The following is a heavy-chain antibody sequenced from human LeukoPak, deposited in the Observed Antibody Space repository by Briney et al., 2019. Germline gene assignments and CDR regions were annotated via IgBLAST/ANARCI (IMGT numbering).Heavy chain of an antibody. CDR3: ASYSPPGPLDY. CDR2: IIPIFGTA. Sequence: SVKASCKASGGTFNSYATSWVRQAQEQGVEWMGGIIPIFGTANYAQKFQGRVTITADESTSTAYMELSSLRSEDTAVYYCASYSPPGPLDYWGQGTLVTVSS. J-gene: IGHJ4*02. CDR1: GGTFNSYA. V-gene: IGHV1-69*13. D-gene: IGHD2-21*01.